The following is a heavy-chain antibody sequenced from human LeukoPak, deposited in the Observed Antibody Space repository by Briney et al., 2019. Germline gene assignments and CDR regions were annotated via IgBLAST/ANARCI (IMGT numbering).Heavy chain of an antibody. Sequence: PSETLSLACTVSGGSISSYYWSWIRQPPGKGLEWIGYIYYSGSTNYNPSLKSRVTISVDTSKNQLSLKLSSVTAADTAVYYCARDLRGPLGYFDLWGRGTLVTVSS. V-gene: IGHV4-59*01. D-gene: IGHD3-10*01. CDR3: ARDLRGPLGYFDL. CDR1: GGSISSYY. J-gene: IGHJ2*01. CDR2: IYYSGST.